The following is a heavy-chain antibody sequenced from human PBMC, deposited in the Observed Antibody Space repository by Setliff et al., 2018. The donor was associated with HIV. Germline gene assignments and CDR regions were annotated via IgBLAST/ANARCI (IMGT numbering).Heavy chain of an antibody. J-gene: IGHJ6*03. D-gene: IGHD3-22*01. V-gene: IGHV4-34*01. CDR1: GGSFSGYN. CDR3: ARARTPYYYDSSAYYFNYYYMDV. CDR2: INHSGRI. Sequence: SETLSLTCAVYGGSFSGYNWNWIRQPPGKGLEWIGEINHSGRIDYTPSLRSRVTMSVNTSKNQFSLRLSSVTAADTAVYYCARARTPYYYDSSAYYFNYYYMDVWGKGTTVTVSS.